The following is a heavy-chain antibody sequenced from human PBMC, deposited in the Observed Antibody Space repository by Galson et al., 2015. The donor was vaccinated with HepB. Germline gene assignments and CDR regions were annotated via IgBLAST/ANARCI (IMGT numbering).Heavy chain of an antibody. D-gene: IGHD5/OR15-5a*01. CDR3: GSQVSVGN. CDR1: GLTFSNYW. Sequence: SLRLSCAASGLTFSNYWMHWVRQVPGKGLVWVSAINGDGSITTYADSVKGRFTISRDNAKNTLYLQMDSLRAEDTAVYYCGSQVSVGNWGQGTLVTVSS. J-gene: IGHJ4*02. V-gene: IGHV3-74*01. CDR2: INGDGSIT.